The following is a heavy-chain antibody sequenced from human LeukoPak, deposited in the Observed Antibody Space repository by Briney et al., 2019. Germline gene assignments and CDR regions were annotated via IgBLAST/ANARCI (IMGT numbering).Heavy chain of an antibody. CDR3: ARDFWGAYRVDYFDY. CDR2: MYSSGST. D-gene: IGHD3-3*01. Sequence: GGSLRLSCAVSGFTVSGNYMSWVRQAPGKGLEWVSVMYSSGSTDYADSVKGRFTISRDNSKNTLYLQMNSLRVEDTAVYYCARDFWGAYRVDYFDYWGQGTLVTVSS. CDR1: GFTVSGNY. J-gene: IGHJ4*02. V-gene: IGHV3-53*01.